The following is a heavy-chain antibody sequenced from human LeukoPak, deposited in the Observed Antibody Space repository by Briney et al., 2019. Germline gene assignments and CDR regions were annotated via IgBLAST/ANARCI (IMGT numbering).Heavy chain of an antibody. J-gene: IGHJ4*02. CDR1: GVSINTYY. CDR2: IYNGGNT. CDR3: AAGPWELDF. Sequence: ASETLSLTCTVSGVSINTYYASWIRQAPGKGLEFIGFIYNGGNTNYNPSLKSRATISVDTSNNQFSLRLTSVTAADTAMHYCAAGPWELDFWGQGTLVTVSS. D-gene: IGHD1-26*01. V-gene: IGHV4-4*09.